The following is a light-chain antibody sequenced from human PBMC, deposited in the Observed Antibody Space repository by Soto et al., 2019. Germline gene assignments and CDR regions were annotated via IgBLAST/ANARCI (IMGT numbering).Light chain of an antibody. V-gene: IGKV1-39*01. CDR3: QQYYSIPFT. J-gene: IGKJ3*01. CDR2: AAF. Sequence: DLAMTQSPSSLSASLGDSVTIACRASESISTYLSWYQQKPVRAPKLLIYAAFTLESGVPSRFSGSGSGTDFTIIISNLQPEDSATYYCQQYYSIPFTFGPGTKVDVK. CDR1: ESISTY.